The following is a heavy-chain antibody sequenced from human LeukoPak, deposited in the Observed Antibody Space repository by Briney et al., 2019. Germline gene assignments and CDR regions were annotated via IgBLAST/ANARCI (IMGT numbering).Heavy chain of an antibody. J-gene: IGHJ3*02. CDR2: INPNSGGT. CDR3: ARNFGPPDAFDI. CDR1: GYTFTGYY. V-gene: IGHV1-2*02. Sequence: ASVKVSCKASGYTFTGYYMHWVRQAPGQGLEWMGWINPNSGGTNYAQKFQGRVTMTRDTPISTAYMELSRLRSDDTAVYYCARNFGPPDAFDIWGQGTMVTVSS. D-gene: IGHD3-10*01.